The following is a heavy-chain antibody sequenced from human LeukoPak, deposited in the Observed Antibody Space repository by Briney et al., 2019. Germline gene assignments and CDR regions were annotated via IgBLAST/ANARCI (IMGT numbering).Heavy chain of an antibody. CDR2: IKQDGSEK. J-gene: IGHJ4*02. CDR3: ARWGDGYQ. V-gene: IGHV3-7*01. Sequence: PGGSLRLSCAASGFIFSNYGMSWVRQAPGKGLEWVANIKQDGSEKYYVDSVKGRFTISRDNAKNSLYLQMNSLRAEDTAVYYCARWGDGYQWGQGTLVTVSS. CDR1: GFIFSNYG. D-gene: IGHD5-24*01.